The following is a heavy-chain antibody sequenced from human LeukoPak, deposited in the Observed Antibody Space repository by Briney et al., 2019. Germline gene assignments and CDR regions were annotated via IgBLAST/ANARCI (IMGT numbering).Heavy chain of an antibody. Sequence: SETLSLTCTVSGVSISSSNSYWGWIRQPPGKGLEWIGSVYYSGNTYYNASLKSQVSISIDTSKNQFSLKLSSVTAADTAVYYCARIYSTFYYYYMDVWGKGTTVTVSS. CDR3: ARIYSTFYYYYMDV. CDR2: VYYSGNT. V-gene: IGHV4-39*07. J-gene: IGHJ6*03. D-gene: IGHD4-11*01. CDR1: GVSISSSNSY.